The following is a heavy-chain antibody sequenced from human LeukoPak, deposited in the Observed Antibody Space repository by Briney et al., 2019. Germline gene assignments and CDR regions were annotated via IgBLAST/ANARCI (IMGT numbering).Heavy chain of an antibody. J-gene: IGHJ5*02. Sequence: SETLSLTCAVYGGSFSGYYWSWIRQPPGKGLEWIGEINHSGSTNYNPSLKSRVTISVDTSKNQFSLKLSSVTAADTAVYYCARRMVRGVRLPNWFDPWGQGTLVTVSS. CDR3: ARRMVRGVRLPNWFDP. CDR2: INHSGST. CDR1: GGSFSGYY. V-gene: IGHV4-34*01. D-gene: IGHD3-10*01.